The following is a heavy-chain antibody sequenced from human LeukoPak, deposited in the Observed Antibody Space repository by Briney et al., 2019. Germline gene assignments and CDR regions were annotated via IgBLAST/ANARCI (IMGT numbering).Heavy chain of an antibody. V-gene: IGHV4-39*07. D-gene: IGHD6-19*01. J-gene: IGHJ4*02. CDR3: ARAQYSSGWYFDY. Sequence: SETLSLTCTVSGGSISSSSYYWGWIRQPPGKGLEWIGSIYYSGSTNYNPSLKSRVTISVDTSKNQFSLKLSSVTAADTAVYYCARAQYSSGWYFDYWGQGTLVTVSS. CDR1: GGSISSSSYY. CDR2: IYYSGST.